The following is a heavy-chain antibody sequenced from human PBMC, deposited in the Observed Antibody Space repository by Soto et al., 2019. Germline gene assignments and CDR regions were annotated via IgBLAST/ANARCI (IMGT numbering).Heavy chain of an antibody. Sequence: SQTLSLTCATSGDSVSTNSVAWNWIRQSPSRGLEWLGRTYYRSKWYYDYALSVNSRIIINPDTSKNQFSLQLDSVTPEDTAVYYCARGGYGNSVFRFDSWGQGTPVTVSS. CDR2: TYYRSKWYY. D-gene: IGHD4-17*01. J-gene: IGHJ4*02. V-gene: IGHV6-1*01. CDR3: ARGGYGNSVFRFDS. CDR1: GDSVSTNSVA.